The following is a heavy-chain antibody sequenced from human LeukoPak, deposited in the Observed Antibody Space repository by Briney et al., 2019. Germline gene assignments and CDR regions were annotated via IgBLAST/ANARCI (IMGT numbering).Heavy chain of an antibody. D-gene: IGHD6-19*01. V-gene: IGHV4-59*08. CDR3: ASSPGYSSGWYDY. CDR1: GGSISSYY. J-gene: IGHJ4*02. Sequence: PSETLSLTCTVSGGSISSYYWSWIRQPPGKGLEWIGYIYYSGSTNYNPSLKSRVTISVDTSKNQFSLKLSSVTAADTAVYYCASSPGYSSGWYDYWGQGTLVTVSS. CDR2: IYYSGST.